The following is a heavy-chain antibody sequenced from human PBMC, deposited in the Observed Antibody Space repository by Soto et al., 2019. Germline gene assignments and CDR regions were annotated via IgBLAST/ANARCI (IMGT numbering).Heavy chain of an antibody. J-gene: IGHJ6*03. Sequence: QVQLQESGPGLVKPSETLSLTCTVSGGSISSYYWSWIRQPPGKGLEWVGYIYYSGSTNYNPSLKSRVTISVDTSNNQFSLKPSSVTAADTAVYYCARGQVLLWFGELAGYYMDVWGKGTTVTVSS. D-gene: IGHD3-10*01. CDR2: IYYSGST. CDR1: GGSISSYY. V-gene: IGHV4-59*01. CDR3: ARGQVLLWFGELAGYYMDV.